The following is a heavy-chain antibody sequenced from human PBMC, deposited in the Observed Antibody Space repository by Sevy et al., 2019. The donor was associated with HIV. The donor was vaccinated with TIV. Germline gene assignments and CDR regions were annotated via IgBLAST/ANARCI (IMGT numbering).Heavy chain of an antibody. CDR3: ARSTTVTTNYYYYGMDV. V-gene: IGHV1-69*13. D-gene: IGHD4-17*01. CDR2: IIPIFGTA. Sequence: ASVKVSCKASGGTLSGYAISWVRQAPRQGLEWIGGIIPIFGTANYAQKFQGRVTITADESTSTAYMELSSLRSEDTAVYYCARSTTVTTNYYYYGMDVWGQGSTVTVSS. J-gene: IGHJ6*02. CDR1: GGTLSGYA.